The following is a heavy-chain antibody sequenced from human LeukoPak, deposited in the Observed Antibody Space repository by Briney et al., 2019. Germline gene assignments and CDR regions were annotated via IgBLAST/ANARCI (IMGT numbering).Heavy chain of an antibody. D-gene: IGHD3-3*01. J-gene: IGHJ4*02. CDR3: ARAPRRFLEWLLSSY. V-gene: IGHV1-2*02. CDR1: GYTFTGYY. CDR2: INPNSGGT. Sequence: ASVKVSCKPSGYTFTGYYMHWVRQAPGQGLEWMGWINPNSGGTNYAQKFQGRVTMTRDTSISTAYMELSRLRSDDTAVYYCARAPRRFLEWLLSSYWGEGTLVTVSS.